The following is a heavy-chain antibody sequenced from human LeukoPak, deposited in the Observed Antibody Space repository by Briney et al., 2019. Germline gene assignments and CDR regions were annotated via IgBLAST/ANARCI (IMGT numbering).Heavy chain of an antibody. D-gene: IGHD6-19*01. V-gene: IGHV4-38-2*01. CDR3: ACSSGPSSPVAY. Sequence: PSETLSLTCPVCGCSISSGYYWGWVRQAPGKGLGLIGSIYRSGSTYYHPSRKSRVTISVDTSKNQFSLKLSSVPAADTAVYYCACSSGPSSPVAYWGQGTLVTVSS. CDR1: GCSISSGYY. J-gene: IGHJ4*02. CDR2: IYRSGST.